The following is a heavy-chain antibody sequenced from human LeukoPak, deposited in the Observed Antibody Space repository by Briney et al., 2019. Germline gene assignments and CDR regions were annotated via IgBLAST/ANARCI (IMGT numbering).Heavy chain of an antibody. V-gene: IGHV1-2*02. CDR2: INPNSGGT. CDR3: ARVAGSSGCFDY. Sequence: SVPVSCLACLWTLPRYYMHWLRPAAGQEGDGMGWINPNSGGTNYAQKLQGRATMTRNTSISTAYMELSRLRSDDTAVYYCARVAGSSGCFDYWGQGILVTVSS. J-gene: IGHJ4*02. CDR1: LWTLPRYY. D-gene: IGHD6-19*01.